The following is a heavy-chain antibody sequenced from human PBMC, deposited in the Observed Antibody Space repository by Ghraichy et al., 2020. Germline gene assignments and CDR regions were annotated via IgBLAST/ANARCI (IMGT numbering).Heavy chain of an antibody. D-gene: IGHD3-3*01. Sequence: SETLSLTCAVYGGSFSGYYWSWIRQPPGKGLEWIGEINHSGSTNYNPSLKSRVTISVDTSKNQFSLKLSSVTAADTAVYYCARAKGRRFLCYMDVWGKGTTVTVSS. J-gene: IGHJ6*03. CDR1: GGSFSGYY. CDR3: ARAKGRRFLCYMDV. CDR2: INHSGST. V-gene: IGHV4-34*01.